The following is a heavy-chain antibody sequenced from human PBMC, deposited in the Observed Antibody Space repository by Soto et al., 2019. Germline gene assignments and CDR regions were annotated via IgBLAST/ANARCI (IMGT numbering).Heavy chain of an antibody. Sequence: SETLSLTCTVSGGSISSYYWSWIRQPPGKGLEWIGYIYYSGSTNYNPSLKSRVTISVDTSKNQFSLKLSSVTAADTAVYYCARLGLYCSSTSCGHTEFDYWGQGTLVTVSS. CDR1: GGSISSYY. CDR2: IYYSGST. J-gene: IGHJ4*02. V-gene: IGHV4-59*08. D-gene: IGHD2-2*01. CDR3: ARLGLYCSSTSCGHTEFDY.